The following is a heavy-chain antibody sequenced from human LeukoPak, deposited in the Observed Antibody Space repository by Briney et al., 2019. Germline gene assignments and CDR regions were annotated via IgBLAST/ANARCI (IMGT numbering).Heavy chain of an antibody. D-gene: IGHD3-10*01. CDR3: ARGDYGSGSYYQVVDY. CDR2: TYYRSKWYN. Sequence: SQTLSLTCAISGDSVSSNIAAWHWIRQSPSRGLEWLGRTYYRSKWYNDYAVSVKSRITINPDTSKNQFSLQLNSVTPEDTAVYYCARGDYGSGSYYQVVDYWGQGTLVTVSS. J-gene: IGHJ4*02. CDR1: GDSVSSNIAA. V-gene: IGHV6-1*01.